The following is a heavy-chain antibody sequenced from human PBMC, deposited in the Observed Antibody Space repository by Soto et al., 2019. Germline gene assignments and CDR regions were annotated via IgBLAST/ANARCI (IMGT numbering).Heavy chain of an antibody. CDR3: AKAGSYYGSGPHGMDV. D-gene: IGHD3-10*01. Sequence: GGSLRLSCAASGFTFSSYAMSWVRQAPGKGLEWVSAISGSGGSTYYADSVKGRFTISRDNSKNTLYLQMNSLRAEDTAVYYCAKAGSYYGSGPHGMDVWGQGTTVTVSS. V-gene: IGHV3-23*01. CDR2: ISGSGGST. J-gene: IGHJ6*02. CDR1: GFTFSSYA.